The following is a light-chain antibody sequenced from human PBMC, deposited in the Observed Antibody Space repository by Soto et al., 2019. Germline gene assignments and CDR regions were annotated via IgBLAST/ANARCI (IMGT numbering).Light chain of an antibody. CDR3: LLAYSGGRV. V-gene: IGLV7-46*01. Sequence: QAVVTQEPSLTVSPGGTVTLTCGSSDGPVTSNHYPYWYQQRPGQVPRTLIYDTTNRQSWAPARFSGSLVGVKAARTLSGAQPEDEADYYCLLAYSGGRVFGGGTKLTVL. J-gene: IGLJ2*01. CDR1: DGPVTSNHY. CDR2: DTT.